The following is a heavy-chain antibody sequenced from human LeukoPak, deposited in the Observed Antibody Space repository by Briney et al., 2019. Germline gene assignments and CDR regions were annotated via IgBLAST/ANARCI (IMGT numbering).Heavy chain of an antibody. D-gene: IGHD4-17*01. CDR1: GFTLCTYD. CDR2: ISRSGGST. Sequence: PGGSLRLSCAASGFTLCTYDMYWVRQAPGKGLECVSSISRSGGSTYHADSVKGRFTISRDNSKNTLYLQMSSLRADDTAVYYCSKKGQSEDYGKPGWGQGTLVTVSS. CDR3: SKKGQSEDYGKPG. J-gene: IGHJ4*02. V-gene: IGHV3-23*01.